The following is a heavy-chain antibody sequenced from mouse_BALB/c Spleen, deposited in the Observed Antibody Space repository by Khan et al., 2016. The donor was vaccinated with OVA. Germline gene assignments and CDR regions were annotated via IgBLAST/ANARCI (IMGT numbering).Heavy chain of an antibody. D-gene: IGHD2-3*01. V-gene: IGHV5-6-4*01. CDR1: GFSFSSYS. CDR2: ISSGGPYT. CDR3: PRHRCYYCHNPYFDY. J-gene: IGHJ2*01. Sequence: EVKLVESGGGLVRPGGSLKLSCAASGFSFSSYSMSWVRQTPEKRLEWVATISSGGPYTYYPDRVRGRFTISSDNAKNTLYLHMSSLKSEDTAIYYCPRHRCYYCHNPYFDYWGQGTTLTVSS.